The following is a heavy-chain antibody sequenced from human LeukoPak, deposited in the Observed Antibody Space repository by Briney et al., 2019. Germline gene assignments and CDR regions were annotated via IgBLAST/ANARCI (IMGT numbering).Heavy chain of an antibody. CDR3: ASLWEYYFDH. J-gene: IGHJ4*02. CDR2: IYHSGST. Sequence: SETLSLTCTVSGGSISSFYWSWIRQFPGKGLEWIGYIYHSGSTNYNPSLKSRVSISLDTSKSQFSLRLTSVTAADTAVCYCASLWEYYFDHWGQGAQVTVSS. D-gene: IGHD1-26*01. V-gene: IGHV4-59*08. CDR1: GGSISSFY.